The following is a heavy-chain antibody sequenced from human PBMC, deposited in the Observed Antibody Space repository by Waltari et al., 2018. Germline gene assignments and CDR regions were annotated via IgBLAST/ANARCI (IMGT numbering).Heavy chain of an antibody. CDR1: GGSISSYY. Sequence: QVQLQESGPGLVKPSETLSLTCTVSGGSISSYYWSWIRQPAGKGLEWIGRIYTSGSTKSHPPAKTRGAMAIDTPKNQFSLELSALTAADPAVFYCARTKVRGVSPYMDVWGKGTTVTISS. V-gene: IGHV4-4*07. CDR3: ARTKVRGVSPYMDV. CDR2: IYTSGST. D-gene: IGHD3-10*01. J-gene: IGHJ6*03.